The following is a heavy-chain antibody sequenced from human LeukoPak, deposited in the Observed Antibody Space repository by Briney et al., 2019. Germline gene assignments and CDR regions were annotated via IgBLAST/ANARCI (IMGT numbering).Heavy chain of an antibody. J-gene: IGHJ4*02. CDR2: MNPNSGNT. CDR1: GYTFTRYD. CDR3: ARGEDY. Sequence: ASVKVSCKASGYTFTRYDINWVRQATGQGLEWMGWMNPNSGNTGYAQKFQGRVTITRNTSMSTAHMGLSSLRSEDTAVYCCARGEDYWGQGTLVTVSS. V-gene: IGHV1-8*03.